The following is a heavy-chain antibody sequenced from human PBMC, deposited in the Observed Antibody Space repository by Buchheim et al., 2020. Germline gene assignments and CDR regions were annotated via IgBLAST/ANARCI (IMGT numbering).Heavy chain of an antibody. Sequence: QLQLQESGPGLVKPSETLSLTCTVSGGSISSSNYFWGWIRQPPGKGLEWIGSIYYSGSTNYNPSLKSRLTISVDTSKKQFSLRLNSVTAADTAIYFCVRIPYSSGWSDYWGQGTL. J-gene: IGHJ4*02. CDR2: IYYSGST. CDR3: VRIPYSSGWSDY. V-gene: IGHV4-39*01. CDR1: GGSISSSNYF. D-gene: IGHD6-19*01.